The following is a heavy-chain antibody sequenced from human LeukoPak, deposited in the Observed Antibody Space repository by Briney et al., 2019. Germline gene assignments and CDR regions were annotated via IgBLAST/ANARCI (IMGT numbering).Heavy chain of an antibody. V-gene: IGHV5-51*01. CDR3: ARRYSDSWYVFDY. CDR1: GYSFTSYW. J-gene: IGHJ4*02. CDR2: IYPGGSAT. Sequence: GESLRISCEGSGYSFTSYWIGWMRQMPGKGLEWMGIIYPGGSATRNSPSFQGQVTISADKSISTAYLQWSSLKASDTAMYYCARRYSDSWYVFDYWGQGTLVIVSS. D-gene: IGHD6-13*01.